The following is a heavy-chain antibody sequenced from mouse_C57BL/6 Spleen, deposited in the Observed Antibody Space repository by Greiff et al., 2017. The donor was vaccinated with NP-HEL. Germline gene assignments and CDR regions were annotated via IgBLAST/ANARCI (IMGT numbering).Heavy chain of an antibody. Sequence: VQLQQSGTELVKPGASVKLSCKASGYTFTSYWMHWVKQRPGQGLEWIGNINPSNGGTNYNEKFKSKATLTVDKSSSTAYMQLSSLTSEDSAVYYCARERGYYGSSPDYWGQGTTLTVSS. J-gene: IGHJ2*01. V-gene: IGHV1-53*01. CDR1: GYTFTSYW. CDR2: INPSNGGT. D-gene: IGHD1-1*01. CDR3: ARERGYYGSSPDY.